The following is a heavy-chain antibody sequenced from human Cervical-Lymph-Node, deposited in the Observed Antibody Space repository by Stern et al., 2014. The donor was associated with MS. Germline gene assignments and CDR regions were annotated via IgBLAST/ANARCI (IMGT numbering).Heavy chain of an antibody. D-gene: IGHD1-1*01. Sequence: QITLKESGPAMVKPTQTLTLTCTFSGFSLSTSGMRVSWIRQPPGKALEWLARIDWENTEFYSPSLKTRLTISKDTSRNQVVLVMTNMDPTDTATYFCARSYNWSPFDPWGQGTLVTVSS. CDR1: GFSLSTSGMR. J-gene: IGHJ5*02. CDR2: IDWENTE. CDR3: ARSYNWSPFDP. V-gene: IGHV2-70*04.